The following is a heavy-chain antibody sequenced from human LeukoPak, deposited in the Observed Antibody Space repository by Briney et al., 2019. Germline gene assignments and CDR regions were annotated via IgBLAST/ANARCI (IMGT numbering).Heavy chain of an antibody. Sequence: GGSLSLSSPASGCSFRSYLMTWIRQAPGKGLEWVANINQDGSEKCYVDSVKGRFTISRDNARNSLYLQMNSLRAQDTAVYYCASDGHPFESCGQGTLVTVSS. V-gene: IGHV3-7*01. CDR2: INQDGSEK. CDR1: GCSFRSYL. CDR3: ASDGHPFES. J-gene: IGHJ5*01.